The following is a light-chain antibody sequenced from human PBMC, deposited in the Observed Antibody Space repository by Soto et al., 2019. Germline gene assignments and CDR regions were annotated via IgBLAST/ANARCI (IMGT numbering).Light chain of an antibody. CDR3: QQLNTYPPWT. J-gene: IGKJ1*01. Sequence: DIQLTQSPSFLSASVGDRVTITCRASQGISSYLAWYQQKPGKAPELLIYAASTLQSGVPSRFSGSGSGTDFTLTISSLQPEDSATYYCQQLNTYPPWTFGQGTKGDIK. V-gene: IGKV1-9*01. CDR1: QGISSY. CDR2: AAS.